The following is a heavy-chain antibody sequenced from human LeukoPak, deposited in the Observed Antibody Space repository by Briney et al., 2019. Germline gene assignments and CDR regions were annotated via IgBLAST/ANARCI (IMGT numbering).Heavy chain of an antibody. D-gene: IGHD6-13*01. V-gene: IGHV3-30*18. CDR2: ISYEAKDT. Sequence: GGSLRLSCAASGFTFSSYGMHWVRQAPGKGLQWVAVISYEAKDTYYADSVKGRFTISRDNSKNTLFLQMNSLRAEDTAVYYCAKEGSMYTSTWYDYWGQGTLVTVSS. J-gene: IGHJ4*02. CDR1: GFTFSSYG. CDR3: AKEGSMYTSTWYDY.